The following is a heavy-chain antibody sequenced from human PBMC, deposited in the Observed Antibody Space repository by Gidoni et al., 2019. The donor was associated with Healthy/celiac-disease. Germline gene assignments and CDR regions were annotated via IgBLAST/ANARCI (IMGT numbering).Heavy chain of an antibody. Sequence: QVQLVQSGAEVKKPGSSVKVSGKASGGTFSRYAISWVRQAPGQGLEWLGGITPIFGTANYAQKFPGRVTITADKSTSTAYMELSSLRSEDTAVYYCARGTIAAASRGAFDIWGQGTMVTVSS. J-gene: IGHJ3*02. CDR2: ITPIFGTA. CDR3: ARGTIAAASRGAFDI. V-gene: IGHV1-69*06. CDR1: GGTFSRYA. D-gene: IGHD6-13*01.